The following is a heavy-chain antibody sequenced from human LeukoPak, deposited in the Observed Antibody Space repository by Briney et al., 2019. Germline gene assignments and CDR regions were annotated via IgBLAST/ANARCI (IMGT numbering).Heavy chain of an antibody. V-gene: IGHV3-23*01. D-gene: IGHD6-19*01. CDR3: AKGEGYSSGWYGLFDY. CDR1: GFTFRSNA. Sequence: PGGSLRLSCAASGFTFRSNAMSWVRQAPGKGLEWVSTISSSGGRTYYADSVKGRFTISRDSSKNTLYLQMNSLRAEDTAVYYCAKGEGYSSGWYGLFDYWGQGTLVTVSS. CDR2: ISSSGGRT. J-gene: IGHJ4*02.